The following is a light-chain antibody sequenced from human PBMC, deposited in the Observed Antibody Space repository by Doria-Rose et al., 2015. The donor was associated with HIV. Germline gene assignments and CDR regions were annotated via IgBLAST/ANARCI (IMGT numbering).Light chain of an antibody. V-gene: IGLV1-36*01. CDR3: GAWDDSLNGPV. Sequence: QPVLTQPPSVSAAPRQRVTISCSGSSSNIGNNAVNWYQQLPGKAPKLLIYFDDLLPSGVSDRFSGSKSGTSASLAISGLQSEDEADYFCGAWDDSLNGPVFGGGTKLTVL. CDR2: FDD. J-gene: IGLJ2*01. CDR1: SSNIGNNA.